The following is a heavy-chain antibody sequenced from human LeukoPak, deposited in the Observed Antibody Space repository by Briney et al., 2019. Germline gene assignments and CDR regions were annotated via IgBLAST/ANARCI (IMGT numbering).Heavy chain of an antibody. CDR1: GGSFSGYY. V-gene: IGHV4-34*01. CDR3: ARETSSGSGYYFDY. D-gene: IGHD3-22*01. CDR2: INHSGST. J-gene: IGHJ4*02. Sequence: SETLSLTCAVYGGSFSGYYWSWIRQPPGKGLEWIGEINHSGSTNYNPSLKSRVTISVDTSKNQFSLKLSSVTAADTAVYYCARETSSGSGYYFDYWGQGTLVTVSS.